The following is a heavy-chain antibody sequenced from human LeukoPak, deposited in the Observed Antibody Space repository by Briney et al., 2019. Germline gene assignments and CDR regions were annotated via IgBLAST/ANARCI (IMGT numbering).Heavy chain of an antibody. D-gene: IGHD1-14*01. CDR3: GRDQRTGGGGFDP. J-gene: IGHJ5*02. CDR1: GFTFSSYW. V-gene: IGHV3-7*01. Sequence: GSLRLSCAASGFTFSSYWMSWVRQAPGKGLEWVANIKQDGSEKYYVDSVKGRFTISRDNAKNSLYLQMNSLRAEDTAVYSWGRDQRTGGGGFDPWGQGTLVTVSS. CDR2: IKQDGSEK.